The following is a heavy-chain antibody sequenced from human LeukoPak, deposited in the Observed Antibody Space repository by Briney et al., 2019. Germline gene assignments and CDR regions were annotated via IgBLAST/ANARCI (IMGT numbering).Heavy chain of an antibody. V-gene: IGHV4-59*01. D-gene: IGHD6-6*01. J-gene: IGHJ4*02. CDR2: IYYSGST. CDR1: GGSISSYY. Sequence: SETLSLTCTVSGGSISSYYWSWIRQPPGKGLEWIGYIYYSGSTNYNPSLKSRVTISVDTSKNQFSLKLSPVTAADTAVYYCARGSSSNDYWGQGTLVTVSS. CDR3: ARGSSSNDY.